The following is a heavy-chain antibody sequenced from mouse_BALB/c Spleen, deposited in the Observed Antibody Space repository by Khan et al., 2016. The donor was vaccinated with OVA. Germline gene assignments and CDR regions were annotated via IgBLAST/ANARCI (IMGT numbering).Heavy chain of an antibody. J-gene: IGHJ3*01. Sequence: EVELVESGGDLVKPGGSLKLSCAASGFTFSSYSMSWVRQTPDKRLEWVATISSDGDYTYFPDSVKGRFTISRDNAKNTLNLQLSSLKSEDTALYYCASHLTGSFAYWGQGTLVTDSA. V-gene: IGHV5-6*01. CDR3: ASHLTGSFAY. CDR2: ISSDGDYT. D-gene: IGHD4-1*01. CDR1: GFTFSSYS.